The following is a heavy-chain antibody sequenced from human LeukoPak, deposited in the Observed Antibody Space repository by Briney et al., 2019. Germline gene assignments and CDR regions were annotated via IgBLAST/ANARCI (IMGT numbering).Heavy chain of an antibody. D-gene: IGHD2-15*01. CDR1: GFTFSIYA. CDR2: ISGSGGST. Sequence: SGGSLRLSCAASGFTFSIYAMSWVRQAPGKGLEWVSAISGSGGSTYYADSVKGRFTISRDNSKNTLYLQMNSLRAEDTAVYYCAKGWYCSGGSCYSMGYYYGMDVWGQGTTVTVSS. CDR3: AKGWYCSGGSCYSMGYYYGMDV. J-gene: IGHJ6*02. V-gene: IGHV3-23*01.